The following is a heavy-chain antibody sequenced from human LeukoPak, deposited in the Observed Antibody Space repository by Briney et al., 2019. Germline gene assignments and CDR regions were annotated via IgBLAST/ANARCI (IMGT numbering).Heavy chain of an antibody. D-gene: IGHD6-19*01. CDR1: GFTVSSNY. V-gene: IGHV3-66*01. J-gene: IGHJ4*02. CDR3: ARDFTSSGWYVY. Sequence: GGSLRLSCAASGFTVSSNYMSWVRQAPGKGLEWVSVIYSGGSTYYADSVKGRFTISRDNSKNTLYLQMNSLRAEDTAVYYCARDFTSSGWYVYWGQGTLVTVSS. CDR2: IYSGGST.